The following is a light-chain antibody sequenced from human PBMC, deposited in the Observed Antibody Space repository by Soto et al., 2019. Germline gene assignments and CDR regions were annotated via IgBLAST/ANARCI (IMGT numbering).Light chain of an antibody. CDR3: AAWDDSLNGPV. CDR1: SSNLGTHT. V-gene: IGLV1-44*01. CDR2: STN. Sequence: QSVLTQPPSASETPGQRVTISCSGSSSNLGTHTVNWYQQVPGTAPKLLIYSTNQRPSGVPDRISGSKSGTSASLAISGLQSDDEADYYYAAWDDSLNGPVFGGGTKVTVL. J-gene: IGLJ2*01.